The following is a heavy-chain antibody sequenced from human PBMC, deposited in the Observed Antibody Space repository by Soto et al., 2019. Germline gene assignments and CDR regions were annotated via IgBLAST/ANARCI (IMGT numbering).Heavy chain of an antibody. V-gene: IGHV4-59*08. CDR2: IYYSGST. D-gene: IGHD2-2*01. CDR1: GVSISSYY. J-gene: IGHJ4*02. CDR3: ARWGYCSSTSCYDY. Sequence: SSETLSLTCTGSGVSISSYYCRWIRQPPGKGLEWIGYIYYSGSTNYNPSLKSRVTISVDTSKNQFSLKLSSVTAADTAVYYCARWGYCSSTSCYDYRCQRTPVTVSS.